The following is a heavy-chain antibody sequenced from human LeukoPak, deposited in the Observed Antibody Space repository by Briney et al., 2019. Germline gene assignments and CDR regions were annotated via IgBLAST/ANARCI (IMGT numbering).Heavy chain of an antibody. CDR3: AVGYYDILTGYPTNFDY. V-gene: IGHV4-30-2*01. D-gene: IGHD3-9*01. CDR1: GYAITSGGFS. Sequence: SETLSLTCTVSGYAITSGGFSWNWIRQPPGKGLEWIGCIYDRGPAYYNPSLKSRVTISVDKSKNQFSLKLSSVTAADTAVYYCAVGYYDILTGYPTNFDYWGQGTLVTVSS. CDR2: IYDRGPA. J-gene: IGHJ4*02.